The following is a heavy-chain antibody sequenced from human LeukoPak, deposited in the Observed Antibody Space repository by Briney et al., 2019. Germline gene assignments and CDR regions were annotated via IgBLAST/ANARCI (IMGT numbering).Heavy chain of an antibody. CDR2: ISYDGSNK. Sequence: GGSLRLSCAASGFTCSSYGMHWVRQAPGKGLEWVAVISYDGSNKYYADSVKGRFTISRDNSKNTLYLQMNSLRAVDTAVYYCAKIYGDYSPTGDDYWGQRTLVTVSS. CDR1: GFTCSSYG. J-gene: IGHJ4*02. V-gene: IGHV3-30*18. D-gene: IGHD4-17*01. CDR3: AKIYGDYSPTGDDY.